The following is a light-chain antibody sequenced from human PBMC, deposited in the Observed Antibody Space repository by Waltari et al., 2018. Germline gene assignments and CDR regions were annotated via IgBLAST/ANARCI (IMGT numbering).Light chain of an antibody. J-gene: IGLJ3*02. CDR3: ATWDDSLTAWV. Sequence: QSVLTQPPSTSGTPAQRVTISCSGCSSNLGPSSLYWYHQLPGTAPKLRISRNNQRPSGVPDRFSGSKSGTSASLAISGLRSEDEADYYCATWDDSLTAWVFGGGTKLTVL. CDR2: RNN. CDR1: SSNLGPSS. V-gene: IGLV1-47*01.